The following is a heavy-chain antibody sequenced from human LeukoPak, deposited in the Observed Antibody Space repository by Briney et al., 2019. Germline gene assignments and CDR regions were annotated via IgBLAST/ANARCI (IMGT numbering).Heavy chain of an antibody. D-gene: IGHD6-19*01. CDR1: GFTFPSYA. J-gene: IGHJ4*02. V-gene: IGHV3-23*01. CDR3: ARGGLYSSGWYVPTTNYFDY. CDR2: ISGSGGST. Sequence: GGSLRLSCAASGFTFPSYAMSWVRQAPGKGLEWVSGISGSGGSTYYADSVKGRFTISGDNSKNTLYLQMNSLRSDDTAVYYCARGGLYSSGWYVPTTNYFDYWGQGTLVTVSS.